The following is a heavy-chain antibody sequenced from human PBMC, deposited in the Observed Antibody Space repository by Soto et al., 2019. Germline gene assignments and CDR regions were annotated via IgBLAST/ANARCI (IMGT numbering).Heavy chain of an antibody. CDR3: ARGNHRWLQLWYFDL. Sequence: QVQLVQSGAEVKKPGSSVKVSCKASGGTFSNYPISWVRQAPGQGLEGMGGLIPIFGTVNYAQKVQGRATITADDSTCPAYMELSSLRSEDTAVYYCARGNHRWLQLWYFDLWGRGTLVTVSS. CDR1: GGTFSNYP. CDR2: LIPIFGTV. D-gene: IGHD5-12*01. J-gene: IGHJ2*01. V-gene: IGHV1-69*12.